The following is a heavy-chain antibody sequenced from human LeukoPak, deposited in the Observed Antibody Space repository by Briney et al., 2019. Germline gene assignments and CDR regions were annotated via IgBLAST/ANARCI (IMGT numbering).Heavy chain of an antibody. Sequence: SETLSLTCTVSGYSITNNYYWDWVRQPPGKGLEWIASIYHSGRTYYNPALKSRVTISVDTSKNQFSLNLYAVTAADTAVYFSSRLQWFGDLGNYWGHGTLVTVSS. V-gene: IGHV4-38-2*02. D-gene: IGHD3-10*01. CDR2: IYHSGRT. CDR1: GYSITNNYY. CDR3: SRLQWFGDLGNY. J-gene: IGHJ4*01.